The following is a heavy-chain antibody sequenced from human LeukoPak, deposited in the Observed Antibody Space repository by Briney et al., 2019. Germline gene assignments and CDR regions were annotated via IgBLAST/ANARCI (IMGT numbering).Heavy chain of an antibody. Sequence: TLSLTCTVSGYSISSGHYWGWIRQPPGKALEWLALIYWDDDKRYSPSLKSRLTITKDTSKNQVVLIMTNMDPVDTATYYCAHSSGDYVSWFDPWGQGTLVTVSS. CDR2: IYWDDDK. CDR1: GYSISSGHYW. V-gene: IGHV2-5*02. CDR3: AHSSGDYVSWFDP. D-gene: IGHD4-17*01. J-gene: IGHJ5*02.